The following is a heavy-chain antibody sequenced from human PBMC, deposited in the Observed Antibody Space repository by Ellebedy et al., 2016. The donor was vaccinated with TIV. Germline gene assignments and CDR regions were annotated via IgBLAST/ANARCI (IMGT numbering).Heavy chain of an antibody. CDR2: IWYDGGNK. D-gene: IGHD4-17*01. CDR1: GFTFSSYD. J-gene: IGHJ4*02. V-gene: IGHV3-33*08. CDR3: ARDPTLTTYRPYYCDY. Sequence: GESLKISXAASGFTFSSYDMHWVRQAPGKGLEWVAVIWYDGGNKYYADSVKGRFTISRDNSKNTLYLQMNSLRAEDTAVYYCARDPTLTTYRPYYCDYWGQGTLVTVSS.